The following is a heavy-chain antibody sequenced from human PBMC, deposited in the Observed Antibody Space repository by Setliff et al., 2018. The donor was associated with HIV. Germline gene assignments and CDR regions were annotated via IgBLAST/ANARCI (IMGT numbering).Heavy chain of an antibody. Sequence: GESLKISCAASGFIVSRNYMSWVRQAPGKGLEWVSLIYVDGSTYYADSVKGRFTISRDSSKNTLHLQMNSLRAEDTAVYYCARGYSSSWYNFDYWGQETLVTVSS. CDR3: ARGYSSSWYNFDY. J-gene: IGHJ4*02. D-gene: IGHD6-13*01. V-gene: IGHV3-53*05. CDR2: IYVDGST. CDR1: GFIVSRNY.